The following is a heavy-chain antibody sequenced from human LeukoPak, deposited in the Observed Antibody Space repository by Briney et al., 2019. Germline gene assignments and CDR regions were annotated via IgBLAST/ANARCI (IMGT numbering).Heavy chain of an antibody. CDR3: AKGVGDPMGATTHLDY. D-gene: IGHD1-26*01. CDR1: GFIFSSCA. V-gene: IGHV3-23*01. Sequence: GGSLRLSCAASGFIFSSCAMSWVRQAPGKGLEWVSTISASGGTPYLADPVKGRFTISRDNSKNTLYLQMNSLRAADTAVYYCAKGVGDPMGATTHLDYWGQGILVTVSS. J-gene: IGHJ4*02. CDR2: ISASGGTP.